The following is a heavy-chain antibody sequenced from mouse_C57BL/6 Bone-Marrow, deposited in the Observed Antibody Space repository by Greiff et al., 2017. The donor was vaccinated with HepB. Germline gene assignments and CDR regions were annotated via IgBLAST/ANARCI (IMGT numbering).Heavy chain of an antibody. V-gene: IGHV5-12*01. J-gene: IGHJ3*01. CDR2: ISNGGGST. Sequence: EVMLVESGGGLVQPGGSLKLSCAASGFTFSDYYMYWVRQTPEKRLEWVAYISNGGGSTYYPDTVKGRFTISRDNAKNTLYLQMSRLKSEDTAMYYCARPPYDGYFWFAYWGQGTLVTVSA. CDR1: GFTFSDYY. D-gene: IGHD2-3*01. CDR3: ARPPYDGYFWFAY.